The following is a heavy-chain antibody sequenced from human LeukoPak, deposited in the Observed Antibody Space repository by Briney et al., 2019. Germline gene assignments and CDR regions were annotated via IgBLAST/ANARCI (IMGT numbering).Heavy chain of an antibody. CDR1: GFTFSDYA. CDR3: AKGPGRASQWFFDF. J-gene: IGHJ4*02. CDR2: ISGSDDYT. Sequence: PGGSLRLSCAASGFTFSDYAMSWVRLAPGKGLEWVSSISGSDDYTYYADSVKGRFSISRDNSKNTVSLQMNSLRAEDTAIYYCAKGPGRASQWFFDFWGQGTLVTVSS. D-gene: IGHD3-22*01. V-gene: IGHV3-23*01.